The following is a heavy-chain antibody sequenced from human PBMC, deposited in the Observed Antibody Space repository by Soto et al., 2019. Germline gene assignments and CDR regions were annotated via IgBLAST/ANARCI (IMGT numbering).Heavy chain of an antibody. D-gene: IGHD3-22*01. CDR3: ARDPGVIGSSYYYGMDV. Sequence: QVQLQESGLGLVKPSQTLSLTCTVSGGSISSGGYYWSWIRQHPGKGLEWIGYIYYSGSTYYNPSLKSRVTISVDTSKNQFSLKLSSVTAADTAVYYCARDPGVIGSSYYYGMDVWGQGTTVTVSS. CDR1: GGSISSGGYY. CDR2: IYYSGST. V-gene: IGHV4-31*03. J-gene: IGHJ6*02.